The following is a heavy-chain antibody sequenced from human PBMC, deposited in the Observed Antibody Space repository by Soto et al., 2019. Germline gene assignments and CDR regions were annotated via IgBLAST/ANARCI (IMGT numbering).Heavy chain of an antibody. CDR1: GFTFSTYA. CDR3: AKSRGGYYSSFDY. CDR2: IVESGGTT. Sequence: GGSLRLSCAASGFTFSTYAMSWVRQAPGKGLEWVSGIVESGGTTYYADSVKGRFTISRDNSKNTLYLQMNSLRAEDTALYSCAKSRGGYYSSFDYWGQGTLVTVSS. J-gene: IGHJ4*02. D-gene: IGHD3-3*01. V-gene: IGHV3-23*01.